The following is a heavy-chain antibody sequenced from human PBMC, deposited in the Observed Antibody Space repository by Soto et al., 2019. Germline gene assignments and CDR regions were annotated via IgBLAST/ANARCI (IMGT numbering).Heavy chain of an antibody. CDR3: AKVGAGYDFWSGYYGDYYYGMDV. CDR2: ISYDGSNK. CDR1: VFTVSSYG. Sequence: PWGSLRLSCAASVFTVSSYGMHWVRQAPGKGLEWVAVISYDGSNKYYADSVKGRFTISRDNSKNTLYLQMNSLRAEDTAVYYCAKVGAGYDFWSGYYGDYYYGMDVWGQGTTVTVS. J-gene: IGHJ6*02. D-gene: IGHD3-3*01. V-gene: IGHV3-30*18.